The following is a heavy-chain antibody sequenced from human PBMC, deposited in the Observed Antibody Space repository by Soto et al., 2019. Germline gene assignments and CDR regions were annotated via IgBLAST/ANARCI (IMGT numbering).Heavy chain of an antibody. CDR2: IWYDGSNK. V-gene: IGHV3-33*01. Sequence: QVQLVESGGGVVQPGRSLRLSCAASGFTFSSYGMHWVRQAPGKGLEWVAVIWYDGSNKYYADSVKGRFTISRDNSKNTLYLQMNSLRAEDTAVYYCARDGSSSGYYLDYWGQGTLVTVSS. J-gene: IGHJ4*02. CDR3: ARDGSSSGYYLDY. D-gene: IGHD3-22*01. CDR1: GFTFSSYG.